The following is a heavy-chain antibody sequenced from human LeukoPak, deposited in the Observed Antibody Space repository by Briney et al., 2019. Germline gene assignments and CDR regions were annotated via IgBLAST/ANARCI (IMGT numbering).Heavy chain of an antibody. D-gene: IGHD2-2*01. Sequence: TGGSLRLPCAASGFTVSSNYMSWVRQAPGKGLEWVSVIYSCGSTYYADSVKGRFTISRDNSKNTLYLQMNSLRAEDTAVYYCARARIRGKGSTSCYAPFESWFDPWGQGTLVTVSS. CDR2: IYSCGST. J-gene: IGHJ5*02. V-gene: IGHV3-66*03. CDR3: ARARIRGKGSTSCYAPFESWFDP. CDR1: GFTVSSNY.